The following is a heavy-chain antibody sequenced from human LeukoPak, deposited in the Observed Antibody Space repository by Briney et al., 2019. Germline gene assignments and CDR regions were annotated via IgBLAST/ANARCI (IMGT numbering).Heavy chain of an antibody. CDR3: ARSPSGSYPD. V-gene: IGHV4-39*07. D-gene: IGHD1-26*01. J-gene: IGHJ4*02. CDR1: GGSISSTNNY. Sequence: SSETLSLTCTVSGGSISSTNNYWAWIRQPPGKGLEWIGSISYSGSTSYNLSLKRRVTISIDTSKNHFSLRLTSMTAADTATYYCARSPSGSYPDWGQGTLVTVSS. CDR2: ISYSGST.